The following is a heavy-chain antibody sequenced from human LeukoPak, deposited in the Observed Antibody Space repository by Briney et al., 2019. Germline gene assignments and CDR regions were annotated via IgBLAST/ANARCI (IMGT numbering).Heavy chain of an antibody. CDR1: GASISSYH. V-gene: IGHV4-59*01. D-gene: IGHD4-17*01. CDR3: ARYGDSGFKD. Sequence: SETLSLTCSVSGASISSYHWSWIRQSPGKGLEWIGYIYFSGSTKYNPSLKSRVTISVDTSKNQFSLNLSSVTAADTAVYYCARYGDSGFKDWGQGALVAVCS. J-gene: IGHJ4*02. CDR2: IYFSGST.